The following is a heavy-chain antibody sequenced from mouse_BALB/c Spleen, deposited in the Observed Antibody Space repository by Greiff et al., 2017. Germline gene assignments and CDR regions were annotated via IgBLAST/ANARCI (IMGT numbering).Heavy chain of an antibody. CDR1: GYTFTDYE. J-gene: IGHJ3*01. Sequence: QVQLQQSGAELVRPGASVTLSCKASGYTFTDYEMHWVKQTPVHGLEWIGAIDPETGGTAYNQKFKGKATLTADKSSSTAYMELRSLTSEDSAVYDCTGGYDAAWFAYWGQGTLVTVSA. CDR2: IDPETGGT. CDR3: TGGYDAAWFAY. D-gene: IGHD2-2*01. V-gene: IGHV1-15*01.